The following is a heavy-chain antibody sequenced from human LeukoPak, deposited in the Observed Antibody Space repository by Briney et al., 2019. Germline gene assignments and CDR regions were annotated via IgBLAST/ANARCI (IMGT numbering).Heavy chain of an antibody. Sequence: GGSLRLSCAASGFTFSDYAMHWVRQAPGKGLEWVAIISYDGSNKYYADSVKGRFSISRDNSRNTLYLQMNSLRADDTAVYYCATKAVPRPRLYDAFDFWGQGTVVTVSS. CDR2: ISYDGSNK. CDR3: ATKAVPRPRLYDAFDF. J-gene: IGHJ3*01. CDR1: GFTFSDYA. V-gene: IGHV3-30*04. D-gene: IGHD2-15*01.